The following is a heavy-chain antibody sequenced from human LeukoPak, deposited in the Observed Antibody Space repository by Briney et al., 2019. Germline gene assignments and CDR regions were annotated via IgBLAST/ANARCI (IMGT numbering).Heavy chain of an antibody. CDR3: AILCSSISCYRGGFY. CDR2: IIPIFGTA. D-gene: IGHD2-2*01. CDR1: GGTFSSYA. V-gene: IGHV1-69*01. J-gene: IGHJ4*02. Sequence: SVKVSCKASGGTFSSYAISWVRQAPGQGLEWMGGIIPIFGTANYAQKFQGRVTITADESTSTAYMELSSLRSEDTAVYYCAILCSSISCYRGGFYWGQGTLVTVSS.